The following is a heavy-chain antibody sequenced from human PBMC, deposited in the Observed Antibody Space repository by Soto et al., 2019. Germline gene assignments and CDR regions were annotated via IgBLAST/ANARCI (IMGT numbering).Heavy chain of an antibody. CDR1: GYTFTNYG. J-gene: IGHJ6*03. Sequence: ASVKVSCKASGYTFTNYGITWVRHAPGHGLEWMGWISAYNGDTHYTQRLQGRVTMTTDTSTSTAYMELRGLRSDDTAVYYCARVPQLVGYFYYYMDVWGKGTTVTVSS. CDR2: ISAYNGDT. V-gene: IGHV1-18*01. CDR3: ARVPQLVGYFYYYMDV. D-gene: IGHD6-6*01.